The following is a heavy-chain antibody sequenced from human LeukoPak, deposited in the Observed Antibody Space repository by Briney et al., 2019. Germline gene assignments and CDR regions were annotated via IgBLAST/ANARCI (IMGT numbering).Heavy chain of an antibody. Sequence: KSSETLSLTCTVSGYSISSGYYWGWIRQPPGKGLEWIGSIYHSGSTYYNPSLKSRVTISVDTSKNQFSLKLSSVTAADTAVYYCARGKGGSYFDYWGQGTLVTVSS. J-gene: IGHJ4*02. CDR3: ARGKGGSYFDY. V-gene: IGHV4-38-2*02. D-gene: IGHD2-15*01. CDR2: IYHSGST. CDR1: GYSISSGYY.